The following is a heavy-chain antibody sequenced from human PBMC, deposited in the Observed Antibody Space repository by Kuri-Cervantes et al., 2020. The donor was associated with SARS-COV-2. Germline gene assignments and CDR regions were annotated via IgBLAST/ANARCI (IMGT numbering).Heavy chain of an antibody. CDR1: GFTFSSYW. D-gene: IGHD7-27*01. V-gene: IGHV3-21*01. J-gene: IGHJ3*02. CDR3: ARESTGEGAFDI. Sequence: GESLKISCAASGFTFSSYWMSWVRQAPGKGLEWVSSISSGSDYIYYADSMKGRFTISRDNAKSTLYLQMNSLRAGDTAVYYCARESTGEGAFDIWGQGTMVTVSS. CDR2: ISSGSDYI.